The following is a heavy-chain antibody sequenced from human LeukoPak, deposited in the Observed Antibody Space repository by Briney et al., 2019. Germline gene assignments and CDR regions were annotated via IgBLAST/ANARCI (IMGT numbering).Heavy chain of an antibody. CDR2: FYYSGSP. V-gene: IGHV4-59*01. J-gene: IGHJ4*02. Sequence: SETLSLTCTISGGSISSYYWGWIRQPPGKGLEWIGYFYYSGSPSYNPSLKSRVAISVDTSKNQFSLSLRSVTAADTAIYYCAREGDGPFDYWGQGTLVTVSS. CDR1: GGSISSYY. D-gene: IGHD5-24*01. CDR3: AREGDGPFDY.